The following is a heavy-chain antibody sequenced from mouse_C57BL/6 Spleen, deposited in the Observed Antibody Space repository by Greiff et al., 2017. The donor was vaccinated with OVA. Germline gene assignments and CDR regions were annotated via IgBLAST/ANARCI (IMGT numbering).Heavy chain of an antibody. Sequence: ESGPGLVKPSQSLSLTCSVTGYSITSGYYWNWIRQFPGNKLEWMGYISYDGSNNYNPSLKNRISITRDTSKNQFFLKLNSVTTEDTATYYCARLGYWYFDVWGTGTTVTVSS. CDR2: ISYDGSN. V-gene: IGHV3-6*01. D-gene: IGHD4-1*01. CDR3: ARLGYWYFDV. J-gene: IGHJ1*03. CDR1: GYSITSGYY.